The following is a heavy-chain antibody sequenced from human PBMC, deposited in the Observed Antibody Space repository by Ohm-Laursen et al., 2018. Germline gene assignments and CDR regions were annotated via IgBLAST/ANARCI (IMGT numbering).Heavy chain of an antibody. CDR3: ARHVQAHSGSYFAHFDL. J-gene: IGHJ4*02. Sequence: SETLSLTCSVSGGSLSGYFWSWIRQPPGKGLEWIGYIFYTGTTNYKSSLRSRLTISSDTSKGHLSLKLASVTAADTAIYYCARHVQAHSGSYFAHFDLWGQGALVTVSS. V-gene: IGHV4-59*08. CDR2: IFYTGTT. CDR1: GGSLSGYF. D-gene: IGHD1-26*01.